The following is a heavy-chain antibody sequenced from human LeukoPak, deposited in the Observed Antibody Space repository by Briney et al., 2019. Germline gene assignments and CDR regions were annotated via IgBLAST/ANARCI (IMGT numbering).Heavy chain of an antibody. J-gene: IGHJ3*02. V-gene: IGHV4-59*08. CDR3: ARPLGSAHDAFDI. CDR2: IYYSGST. D-gene: IGHD6-6*01. Sequence: SETLSLTCTVSGGSISGYYWSWIRQPPGRGLEWIGYIYYSGSTNYNPSLKSRVTISVDTSKNQFSLKLSSVTAADTAVYYCARPLGSAHDAFDIWGQGTMVTVSS. CDR1: GGSISGYY.